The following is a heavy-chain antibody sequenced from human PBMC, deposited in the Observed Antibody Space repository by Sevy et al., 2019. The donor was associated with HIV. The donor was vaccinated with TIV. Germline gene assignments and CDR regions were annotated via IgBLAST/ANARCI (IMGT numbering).Heavy chain of an antibody. CDR3: AKDFYDSSGYYPMEAFDI. CDR1: GFTFTTYA. V-gene: IGHV3-23*01. CDR2: LSGSGAST. D-gene: IGHD3-22*01. Sequence: GGSLRLSCAASGFTFTTYAMGWVRQAPGKGLKWVSTLSGSGASTYYAHSVKGRFTISRDNSKNTLFPQMDSLRAEDTAVYYCAKDFYDSSGYYPMEAFDIWGQGTMVTVSS. J-gene: IGHJ3*02.